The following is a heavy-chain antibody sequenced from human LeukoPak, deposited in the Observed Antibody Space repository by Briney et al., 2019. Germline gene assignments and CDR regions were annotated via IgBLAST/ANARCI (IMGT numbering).Heavy chain of an antibody. D-gene: IGHD3-22*01. CDR3: ARDRAYYYDGVAY. J-gene: IGHJ4*01. V-gene: IGHV1-46*01. CDR1: GYTFTSYY. Sequence: GASVKVSCKASGYTFTSYYMHWVRQAPGQGLEWMGIINPSGGSTSYAQKFQGRVTMTTDTSTSTAYMELRSLRSDDTAVYYCARDRAYYYDGVAYWGQGTLVTVSS. CDR2: INPSGGST.